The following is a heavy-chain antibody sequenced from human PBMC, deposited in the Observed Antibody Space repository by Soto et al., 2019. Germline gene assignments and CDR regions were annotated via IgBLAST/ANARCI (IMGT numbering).Heavy chain of an antibody. D-gene: IGHD3-22*01. V-gene: IGHV3-21*04. Sequence: VSLRLSCVASGFTFSSYSMNWVRQAPGKGLEWVSSISSTSSYIYYADSLKGRFTISRDNAKDSLYLQMNSLRAEDTAVYYCARATEIGNWLDPWGQGTQVTVSS. J-gene: IGHJ5*02. CDR2: ISSTSSYI. CDR3: ARATEIGNWLDP. CDR1: GFTFSSYS.